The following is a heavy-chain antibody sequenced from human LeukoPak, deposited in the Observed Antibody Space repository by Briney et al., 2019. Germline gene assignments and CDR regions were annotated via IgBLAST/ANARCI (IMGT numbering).Heavy chain of an antibody. CDR2: IRYDGSNK. D-gene: IGHD3-10*01. J-gene: IGHJ4*02. V-gene: IGHV3-30*02. CDR3: AKDYPRSTPYYYGSGPFDY. Sequence: PGGSLRLSCAASGFTFSSYGMHWVRQAPGKGLEWVAFIRYDGSNKYYADSVKGRFTISRDNSKNTLYLQMNSLRAEDTGVYYCAKDYPRSTPYYYGSGPFDYWGQGTLVTVSS. CDR1: GFTFSSYG.